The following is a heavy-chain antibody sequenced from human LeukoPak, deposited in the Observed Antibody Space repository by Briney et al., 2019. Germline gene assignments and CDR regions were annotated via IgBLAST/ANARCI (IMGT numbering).Heavy chain of an antibody. D-gene: IGHD3-3*01. CDR1: GFTFTSSA. V-gene: IGHV1-58*02. J-gene: IGHJ2*01. CDR3: ARDLLIFGVVTNLWYFDL. CDR2: IVVGSGNT. Sequence: GASVKVSCKASGFTFTSSAMQWVRQARGQRLEWIGWIVVGSGNTNYAQKFQERVTITRDMSTSTAYMELSSLRSDDTAVYYCARDLLIFGVVTNLWYFDLWGRGTLVTVSS.